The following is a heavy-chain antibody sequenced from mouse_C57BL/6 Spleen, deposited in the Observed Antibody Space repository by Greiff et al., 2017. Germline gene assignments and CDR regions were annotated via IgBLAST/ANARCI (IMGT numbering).Heavy chain of an antibody. J-gene: IGHJ2*01. Sequence: QVQLQQPGAELVKPGASVTLSCKASGYTFTSYWMHWVKQRPGQGLEWIGMIHPNSGSTNYNEKFKSKATLTVDKSSSTAYMQRSSLTSEDSAVYYCERLDGSNLDYWGQGTTLTVSS. CDR3: ERLDGSNLDY. V-gene: IGHV1-64*01. CDR2: IHPNSGST. D-gene: IGHD1-1*01. CDR1: GYTFTSYW.